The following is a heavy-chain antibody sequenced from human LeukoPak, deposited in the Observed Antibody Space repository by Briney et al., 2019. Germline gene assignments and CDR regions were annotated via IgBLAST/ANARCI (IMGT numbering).Heavy chain of an antibody. CDR2: IKSKTDGGTT. CDR1: GFTFNNAW. CDR3: STDPPRYYYYYYMDV. Sequence: GGSLRLSCAASGFTFNNAWTNWVRQAPGKGLEWVGRIKSKTDGGTTDYAAPVKGRFRISRDDSKNTLYLQMNSLKTEDTAVYYCSTDPPRYYYYYYMDVWGKGTTVTVSS. J-gene: IGHJ6*03. V-gene: IGHV3-15*01.